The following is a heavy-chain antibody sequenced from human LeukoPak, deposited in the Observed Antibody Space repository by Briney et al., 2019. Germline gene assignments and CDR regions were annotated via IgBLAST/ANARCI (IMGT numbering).Heavy chain of an antibody. D-gene: IGHD1-26*01. CDR1: GFTFNNYW. J-gene: IGHJ4*02. CDR2: INQDGSGK. CDR3: AKASIAGAIGVLDY. Sequence: GGSLRLSCAAFGFTFNNYWMSWVRQAPGKGLEWVANINQDGSGKHYVDSVKGRFTISRDNAKNSLYLQMKSLRAEDTAVYFCAKASIAGAIGVLDYWGQGTLVTVSS. V-gene: IGHV3-7*01.